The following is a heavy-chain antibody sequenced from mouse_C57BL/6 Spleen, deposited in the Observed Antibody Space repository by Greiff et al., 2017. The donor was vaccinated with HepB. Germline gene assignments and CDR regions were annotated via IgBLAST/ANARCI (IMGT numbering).Heavy chain of an antibody. J-gene: IGHJ4*01. Sequence: QVQLQQSGPELVKPGASVKISCKASGYTFTDYYINWVKQRPGQGLEWIGWIFPGSGSTYYNEKFKGKATLTVDKSSSTAYMLLSSLTSEDSAVYFCARDEREVTTAVRPVYAMDYWGQGTSVTVSS. CDR1: GYTFTDYY. CDR3: ARDEREVTTAVRPVYAMDY. CDR2: IFPGSGST. V-gene: IGHV1-75*01. D-gene: IGHD1-1*01.